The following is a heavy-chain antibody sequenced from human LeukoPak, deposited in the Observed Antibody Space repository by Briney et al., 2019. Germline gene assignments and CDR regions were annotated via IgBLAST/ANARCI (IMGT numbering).Heavy chain of an antibody. Sequence: PSETLSLTCTVSGGSISSSSTYYWGWIRQPPGKGLEWIGSIYYSGSTYYNPSLKSRVTISVDTSKNQFSLKLSSVTAADTAVYYCARDPYPGYSSGWDLSLFFDYWGQGTLVTVSS. CDR2: IYYSGST. CDR3: ARDPYPGYSSGWDLSLFFDY. CDR1: GGSISSSSTYY. V-gene: IGHV4-39*02. J-gene: IGHJ4*02. D-gene: IGHD6-19*01.